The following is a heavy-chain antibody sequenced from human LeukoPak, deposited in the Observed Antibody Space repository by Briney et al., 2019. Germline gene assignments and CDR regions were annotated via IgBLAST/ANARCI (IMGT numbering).Heavy chain of an antibody. J-gene: IGHJ4*02. Sequence: GGSLRLSCAASGFTFSSYAMSWVRQAPGKGLEWVSAISGSGGSTYYADSVKGRFTISRDNSKNTLYLQMNSLRAEDTAVYYCAKAEHYDILTGYSHYSGFDYWGQGTLVTVSS. D-gene: IGHD3-9*01. CDR3: AKAEHYDILTGYSHYSGFDY. CDR1: GFTFSSYA. CDR2: ISGSGGST. V-gene: IGHV3-23*01.